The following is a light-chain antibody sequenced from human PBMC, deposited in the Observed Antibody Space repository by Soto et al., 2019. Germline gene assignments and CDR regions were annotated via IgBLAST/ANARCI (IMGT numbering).Light chain of an antibody. V-gene: IGLV2-11*01. CDR2: DVS. CDR3: CSHAGSFTGV. CDR1: SRDVGGYNY. J-gene: IGLJ3*02. Sequence: QSALTQPRSVSGSPGQSVTISCTGTSRDVGGYNYVSWYQQHPGKAPKLIIYDVSKRPSGVPDRFSGSKSGDTASLTISGLQAEDEAEYSCCSHAGSFTGVFGGGTKVTVL.